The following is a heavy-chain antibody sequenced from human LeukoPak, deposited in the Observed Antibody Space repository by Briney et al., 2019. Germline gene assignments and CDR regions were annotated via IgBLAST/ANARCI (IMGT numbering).Heavy chain of an antibody. CDR2: ISGSGGST. CDR1: GFTFSSYA. V-gene: IGHV3-23*01. CDR3: AKSILPFTTSCSFDY. Sequence: GGSLRLSCAASGFTFSSYAMSWVRQAPEKGLEWVSAISGSGGSTYYADSVKGRFTISRDNSKNTLYLQMNSLRAEDTAVYYCAKSILPFTTSCSFDYWGQGTLVTVSS. J-gene: IGHJ4*02. D-gene: IGHD2-2*01.